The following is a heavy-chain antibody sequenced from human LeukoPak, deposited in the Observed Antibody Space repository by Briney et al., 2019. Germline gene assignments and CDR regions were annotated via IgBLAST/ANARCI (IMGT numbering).Heavy chain of an antibody. CDR2: INPNSGDT. CDR1: GYTFTGYH. CDR3: ARDYCSSTSCLFDY. J-gene: IGHJ4*02. Sequence: ASVNVSCKASGYTFTGYHMHWVRQAPGQGLEWMGRINPNSGDTNYAQKFQGRVTMTRDTSISTAYMELSRLRSDDTAVYYCARDYCSSTSCLFDYWGQGTLVTVSS. D-gene: IGHD2-2*01. V-gene: IGHV1-2*06.